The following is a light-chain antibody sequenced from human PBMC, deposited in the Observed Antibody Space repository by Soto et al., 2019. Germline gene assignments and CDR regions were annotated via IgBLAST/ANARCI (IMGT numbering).Light chain of an antibody. J-gene: IGKJ1*01. Sequence: DIVLTQSPGTLSLSPGERATLSCRASQSVSSSNLAWYQQKPAQAPRLLIYAASRRAPGIPVRFSGSGSGTDFTLTISSLQPEDFAVYFCHQDFNLPWTFGQGTKVDI. V-gene: IGKV3-20*01. CDR3: HQDFNLPWT. CDR1: QSVSSSN. CDR2: AAS.